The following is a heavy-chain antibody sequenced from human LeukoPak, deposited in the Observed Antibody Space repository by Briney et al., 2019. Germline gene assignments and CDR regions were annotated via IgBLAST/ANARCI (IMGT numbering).Heavy chain of an antibody. CDR2: ISYDGSNK. CDR3: AKRIAAAG. D-gene: IGHD6-13*01. V-gene: IGHV3-30*18. J-gene: IGHJ4*02. CDR1: GFTFSSYG. Sequence: GRSLRLSCAASGFTFSSYGMHWVRQAPGKGLEWVAVISYDGSNKYYADSVKGRFTISRDNSKNTLYLQMNSLRAEDTAVYYCAKRIAAAGWGQGTLVTVSS.